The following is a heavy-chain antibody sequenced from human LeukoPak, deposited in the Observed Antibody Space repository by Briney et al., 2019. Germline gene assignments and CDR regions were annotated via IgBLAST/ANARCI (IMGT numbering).Heavy chain of an antibody. CDR1: GYTFTGYY. D-gene: IGHD4-17*01. Sequence: ASVKVSCKASGYTFTGYYMHWVRQAPGQGLEWMGWINPNSGGTNYAQKFQGRVTMTRDTSISTAYMEPSRLRSDDTAVYYCAEGYGEQPLDAFDIWGQGTMVTVSS. J-gene: IGHJ3*02. CDR3: AEGYGEQPLDAFDI. CDR2: INPNSGGT. V-gene: IGHV1-2*02.